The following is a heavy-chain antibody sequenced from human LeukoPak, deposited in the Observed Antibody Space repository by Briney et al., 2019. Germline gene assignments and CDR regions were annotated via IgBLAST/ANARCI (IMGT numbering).Heavy chain of an antibody. V-gene: IGHV4-39*01. CDR1: GGSISSSSYY. CDR2: IYYSGST. Sequence: KASETLSLTCTVSGGSISSSSYYWGWIRQPPGKGLEWIGSIYYSGSTYYNPSLKSRVTISVDTSKNQFSLKLSSVTAADTAVYYCATIYCSSTSCYTGRGVFDYWGQGTLVTVSS. J-gene: IGHJ4*02. D-gene: IGHD2-2*02. CDR3: ATIYCSSTSCYTGRGVFDY.